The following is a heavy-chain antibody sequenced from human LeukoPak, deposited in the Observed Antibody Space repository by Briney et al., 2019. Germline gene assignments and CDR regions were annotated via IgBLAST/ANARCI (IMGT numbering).Heavy chain of an antibody. J-gene: IGHJ5*02. CDR2: IYHSGST. Sequence: SETLSLTCAVFGGSFSGQYWSWIRQPPGKGLEWIGYIYHSGSTYYNPSLKSRVTISVDRSKNQFSLKLSSVTAADTAVYYCARAGLPPGKEFDPWGQGTLVTVSS. CDR1: GGSFSGQY. D-gene: IGHD4-11*01. V-gene: IGHV4-30-2*01. CDR3: ARAGLPPGKEFDP.